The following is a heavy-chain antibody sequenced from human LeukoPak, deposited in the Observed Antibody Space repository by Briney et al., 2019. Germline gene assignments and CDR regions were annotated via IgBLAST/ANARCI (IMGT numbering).Heavy chain of an antibody. J-gene: IGHJ4*02. Sequence: ASVKVSCKASGYTFTSYGLSWVRQAPGQGLEWMGWISGYNGYTHYAQKLQGRVTMTTDTSTSTAYTELRSLRSDDTAVFYCARTGRGWGNLDYWGQGTLVTVSS. V-gene: IGHV1-18*01. CDR2: ISGYNGYT. CDR3: ARTGRGWGNLDY. D-gene: IGHD6-19*01. CDR1: GYTFTSYG.